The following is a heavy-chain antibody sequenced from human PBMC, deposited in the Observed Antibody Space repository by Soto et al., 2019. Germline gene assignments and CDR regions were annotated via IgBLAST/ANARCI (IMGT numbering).Heavy chain of an antibody. CDR3: ATNYGSGSTHFDY. J-gene: IGHJ4*02. D-gene: IGHD3-10*01. CDR1: EGTFDFYT. CDR2: FIPMVTMT. V-gene: IGHV1-69*02. Sequence: QVQLVQSGAEVKKPGSSVRVSCTASEGTFDFYTIGWVRQAPGKGLEWMGRFIPMVTMTSYAQKFQGRVTITADKSTSTVYMILSSLKSDDTAIYYCATNYGSGSTHFDYWGQGTLVTVSS.